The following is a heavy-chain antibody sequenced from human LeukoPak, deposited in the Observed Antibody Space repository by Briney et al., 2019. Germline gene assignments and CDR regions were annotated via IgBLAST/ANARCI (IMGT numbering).Heavy chain of an antibody. Sequence: GGSLRLSCAASGFTFSSYWMSWVRQAPGKGLEWVANIKQDGSEKYYVDSVKGRFTISRDNAKNSLYLQMNSLRAEDTAVYYCARPGESTRYYYYGMDVWGQGTTVTVSS. CDR2: IKQDGSEK. D-gene: IGHD3-10*01. CDR1: GFTFSSYW. J-gene: IGHJ6*02. V-gene: IGHV3-7*01. CDR3: ARPGESTRYYYYGMDV.